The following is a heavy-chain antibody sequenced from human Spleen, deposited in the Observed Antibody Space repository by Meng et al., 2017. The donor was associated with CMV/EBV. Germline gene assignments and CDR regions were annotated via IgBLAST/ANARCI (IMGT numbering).Heavy chain of an antibody. CDR1: GYNFTGYY. Sequence: ASVKVSCKASGYNFTGYYMHWVRQAPGQGLEWMGWINPNSGGTNYAQKFQGRVTMTGDTSISTAYMELSRLRSDDTAVYYCARDGGKDSGSPLSDYWGQGTLVTVSS. D-gene: IGHD1-26*01. J-gene: IGHJ4*02. CDR3: ARDGGKDSGSPLSDY. V-gene: IGHV1-2*02. CDR2: INPNSGGT.